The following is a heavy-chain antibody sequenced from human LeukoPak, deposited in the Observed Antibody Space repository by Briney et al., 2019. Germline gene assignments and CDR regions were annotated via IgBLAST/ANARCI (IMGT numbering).Heavy chain of an antibody. Sequence: ASVKVSCKASGYTFTGYYMHWVRQAPGQGLEWMGWMNPNSGNTGYAQKFQGRVTMTRNTSISTAYMELSSLRSEDTAVYYCASNFATVTTFAWGQGTLVTVSS. CDR2: MNPNSGNT. V-gene: IGHV1-8*02. D-gene: IGHD4-17*01. CDR1: GYTFTGYY. CDR3: ASNFATVTTFA. J-gene: IGHJ5*02.